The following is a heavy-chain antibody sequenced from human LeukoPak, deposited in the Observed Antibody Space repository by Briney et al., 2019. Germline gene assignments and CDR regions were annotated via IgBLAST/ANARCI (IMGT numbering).Heavy chain of an antibody. D-gene: IGHD4-17*01. CDR1: GFTFSFYA. CDR2: ISGSSGSS. CDR3: AKVRVTNYYYYYGLEL. J-gene: IGHJ6*02. Sequence: GGSLRLSCAASGFTFSFYAMNWVRQAAGKGLEWVSAISGSSGSSYYADSVKGRFTIPRDNPKNTLYLQMNSLRVEDTAVYYCAKVRVTNYYYYYGLELWGQGTTVTVSS. V-gene: IGHV3-23*01.